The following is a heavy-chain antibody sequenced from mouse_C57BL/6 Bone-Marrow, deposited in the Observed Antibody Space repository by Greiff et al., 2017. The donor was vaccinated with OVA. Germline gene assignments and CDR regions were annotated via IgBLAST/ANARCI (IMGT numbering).Heavy chain of an antibody. Sequence: VQLQESGAELARPGASVKLSCKASGYTFTSYGISWVKQRTGQGLEWIGEIYPRSGNTYYNEKFKGKVTLTADKSSSTAYIELRSLTSVDSAVYFCARWGTTVVARGYWGQGTTLTVSS. J-gene: IGHJ2*01. CDR1: GYTFTSYG. D-gene: IGHD1-1*01. CDR3: ARWGTTVVARGY. CDR2: IYPRSGNT. V-gene: IGHV1-81*01.